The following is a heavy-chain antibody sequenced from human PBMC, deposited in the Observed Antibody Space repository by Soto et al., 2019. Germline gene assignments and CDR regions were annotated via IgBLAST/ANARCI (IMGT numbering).Heavy chain of an antibody. CDR1: GFTFSDYY. V-gene: IGHV3-11*01. J-gene: IGHJ6*04. CDR3: ARGERDYDFWSGSAGMDV. Sequence: GGSLRLSCAASGFTFSDYYMSWIRQAPGKGLEWVSYISSSGSTIYYADSVKGRFTISRDNAKNSLYLQMNSLRAEDTAVYYCARGERDYDFWSGSAGMDVWGKGTTVTVSS. D-gene: IGHD3-3*01. CDR2: ISSSGSTI.